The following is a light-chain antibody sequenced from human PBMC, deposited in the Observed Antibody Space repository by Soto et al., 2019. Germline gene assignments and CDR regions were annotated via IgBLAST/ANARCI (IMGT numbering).Light chain of an antibody. Sequence: EIVLTQSPGTLSLSPGERATLSCRASQSVASNYLAWYQQKLGQAPRLLIHGASSRATGIPDRFSGSRSGTDFTLTISRLEPEDLAVYYCQQYGRPGTFGQGTKVEIK. CDR3: QQYGRPGT. CDR2: GAS. V-gene: IGKV3-20*01. CDR1: QSVASNY. J-gene: IGKJ1*01.